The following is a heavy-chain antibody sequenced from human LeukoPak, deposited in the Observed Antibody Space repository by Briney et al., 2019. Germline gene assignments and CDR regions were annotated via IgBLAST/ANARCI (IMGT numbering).Heavy chain of an antibody. CDR3: ASDSSGWSAFDY. D-gene: IGHD6-19*01. V-gene: IGHV3-30*02. J-gene: IGHJ4*02. CDR1: GFTFSSYG. Sequence: GGSLRLSCAASGFTFSSYGMHWVRQAPGKGLEWVTFIRYDGSNKYYADSVKGRFTISRDSSKNTLYLQMNSLRAEDTAVYYCASDSSGWSAFDYWGQGNLVTVSS. CDR2: IRYDGSNK.